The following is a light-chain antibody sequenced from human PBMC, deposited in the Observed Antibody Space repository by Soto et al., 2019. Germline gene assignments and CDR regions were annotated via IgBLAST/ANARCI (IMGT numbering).Light chain of an antibody. CDR1: SSDVGGYNS. Sequence: QSALTQPASVSGSPGQSITISCTGTSSDVGGYNSVSWFQQHPVKAPKLMIYEVSNRPSGVSNRFSGSKSGNTASLTISGLQPEDEADYYCSSYTSSKTYVFGTGTKVTVL. J-gene: IGLJ1*01. CDR3: SSYTSSKTYV. V-gene: IGLV2-14*01. CDR2: EVS.